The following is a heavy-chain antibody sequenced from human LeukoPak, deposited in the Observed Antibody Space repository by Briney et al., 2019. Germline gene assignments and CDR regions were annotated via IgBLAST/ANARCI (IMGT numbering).Heavy chain of an antibody. CDR3: ARAGSLVGLHGWYFDF. Sequence: NPGRSLRLSCPTSGFTFGDYGMTWFRQAPGKRLEWVAFIRGQAYGATIEYAASVRGRFSISRDDSKGVAYLQMNGLETEDTAMYYCARAGSLVGLHGWYFDFWGQGTLVTVSS. V-gene: IGHV3-49*05. CDR2: IRGQAYGATI. J-gene: IGHJ4*02. D-gene: IGHD1-26*01. CDR1: GFTFGDYG.